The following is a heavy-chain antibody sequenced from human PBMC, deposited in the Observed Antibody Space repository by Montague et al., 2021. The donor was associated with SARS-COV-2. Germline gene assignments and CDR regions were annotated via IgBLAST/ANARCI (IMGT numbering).Heavy chain of an antibody. CDR2: IYSGGST. Sequence: SLRLSCAASGFTVSSNYMSWVRQAPGKGLEWVSVIYSGGSTYYADSVKGRFTISRDNSKNTLYLQVNSLRAEDTAVYYCARDIQLHYYYGMDVWGQGTTVTVSS. V-gene: IGHV3-66*02. J-gene: IGHJ6*02. CDR1: GFTVSSNY. CDR3: ARDIQLHYYYGMDV. D-gene: IGHD5-18*01.